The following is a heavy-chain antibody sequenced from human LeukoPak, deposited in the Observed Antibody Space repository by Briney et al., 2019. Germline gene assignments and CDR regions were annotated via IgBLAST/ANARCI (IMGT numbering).Heavy chain of an antibody. J-gene: IGHJ6*02. CDR3: ARVAPAETMVRGGYYYYCMDV. D-gene: IGHD3-10*01. CDR2: ISAYNGNT. Sequence: ASVTLSCKASGYTFTSYGISWVRQAPGQGLEWMGWISAYNGNTNYAQKLQGRVTMTTDTSTSTAYMELRSLRSDDTAVYYCARVAPAETMVRGGYYYYCMDVWGQGTTVTVCS. CDR1: GYTFTSYG. V-gene: IGHV1-18*01.